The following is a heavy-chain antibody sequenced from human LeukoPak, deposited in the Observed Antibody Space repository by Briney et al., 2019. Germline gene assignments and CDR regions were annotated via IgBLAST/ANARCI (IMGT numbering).Heavy chain of an antibody. CDR1: GYTFTGYY. CDR2: INPNSGGT. V-gene: IGHV1-2*02. D-gene: IGHD6-13*01. Sequence: EASVKVSCKASGYTFTGYYMHWVRQAPGQGLEWMGWINPNSGGTNYAQKFQGRVTMTRDTSISTAYMELSRLRSDDTAVYYCARGLAAAGHDAFDIWGQGTMVTVSS. J-gene: IGHJ3*02. CDR3: ARGLAAAGHDAFDI.